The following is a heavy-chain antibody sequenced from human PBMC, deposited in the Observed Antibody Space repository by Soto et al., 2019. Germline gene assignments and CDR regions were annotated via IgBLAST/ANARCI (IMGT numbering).Heavy chain of an antibody. CDR2: IKSKTDGGTT. D-gene: IGHD1-1*01. J-gene: IGHJ4*02. V-gene: IGHV3-15*01. Sequence: GGSLRLSCAASGFTFSNAWMSWVRQAPGKGLEWVGRIKSKTDGGTTDYAAPVKGRFTISRDDSKNTLYLQMNSLKTEDTAVYYCTTDGNLNWNDDFDYWGQGTLVTVSS. CDR3: TTDGNLNWNDDFDY. CDR1: GFTFSNAW.